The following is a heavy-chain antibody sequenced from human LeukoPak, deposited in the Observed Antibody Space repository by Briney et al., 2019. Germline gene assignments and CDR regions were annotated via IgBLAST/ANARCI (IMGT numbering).Heavy chain of an antibody. CDR2: IIPIFGTA. CDR1: GYTFTSYG. J-gene: IGHJ4*02. D-gene: IGHD6-19*01. CDR3: ASDSSGWYYDY. V-gene: IGHV1-69*05. Sequence: ASVKVSCKASGYTFTSYGISWVRQAPGQGLEWMGGIIPIFGTANYAQKFQGRVTITTDESTSTAYMELSSLRSEDTAVYYCASDSSGWYYDYWGQGTLVTVSS.